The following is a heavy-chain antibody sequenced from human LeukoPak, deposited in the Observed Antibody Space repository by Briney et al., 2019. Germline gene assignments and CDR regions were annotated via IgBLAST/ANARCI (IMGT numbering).Heavy chain of an antibody. Sequence: GGSPRLSCAASGFTFSDYYMSWIRQAPGKGPEWVSYISSSGSTIYYADSVKGRFTISRDNAKNSLYLQMNSLRAEDTAVYYCARDAEYYGSGRPDYWGQGTLVTVSS. CDR1: GFTFSDYY. V-gene: IGHV3-11*01. CDR3: ARDAEYYGSGRPDY. D-gene: IGHD3-10*01. CDR2: ISSSGSTI. J-gene: IGHJ4*02.